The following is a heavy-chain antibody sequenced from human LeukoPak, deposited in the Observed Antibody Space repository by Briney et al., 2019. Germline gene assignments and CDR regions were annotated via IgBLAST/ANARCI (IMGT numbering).Heavy chain of an antibody. J-gene: IGHJ4*02. V-gene: IGHV3-48*03. D-gene: IGHD4-17*01. CDR3: ARDLYGDYAYDY. CDR2: ISESGSTT. CDR1: GFTFSNYE. Sequence: GGSLRLSCAASGFTFSNYELHWVRRAPGKGLEWVSYISESGSTTYYADSVKGRFTNSRDNAKNSLYLQMNSLGAEDTALYYCARDLYGDYAYDYWGQGTLVTVSS.